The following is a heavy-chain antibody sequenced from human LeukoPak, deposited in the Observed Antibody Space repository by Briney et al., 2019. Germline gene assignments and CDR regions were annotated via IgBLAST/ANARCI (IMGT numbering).Heavy chain of an antibody. D-gene: IGHD2-2*02. Sequence: GASVKVSCKASGDTFSTYAVTWVRQAPGQGLEWMGGTIPIFGTPKYAQQFQGRVTITTDESTSTAYMELSRLRSEDTGVYCRANSAAIRVRSLDYWGQGTLVTVSS. CDR2: TIPIFGTP. V-gene: IGHV1-69*05. CDR1: GDTFSTYA. J-gene: IGHJ4*02. CDR3: ANSAAIRVRSLDY.